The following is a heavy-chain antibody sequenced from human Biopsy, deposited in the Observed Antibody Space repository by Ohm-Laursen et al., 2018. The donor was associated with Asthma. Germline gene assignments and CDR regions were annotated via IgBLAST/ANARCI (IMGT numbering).Heavy chain of an antibody. CDR2: LIPVLGTA. D-gene: IGHD5-12*01. Sequence: ASSVKVSCKASGDSLGSFINYAISWVRQAPRQGLEWMGGLIPVLGTADHAPMFEGRVTITADESTSTAYLELTSLRFEDTAVYYCARGYSGTDRIVYYYSGMEVWGQGTTVTVSS. CDR1: GDSLGSFINYA. CDR3: ARGYSGTDRIVYYYSGMEV. V-gene: IGHV1-69*01. J-gene: IGHJ6*02.